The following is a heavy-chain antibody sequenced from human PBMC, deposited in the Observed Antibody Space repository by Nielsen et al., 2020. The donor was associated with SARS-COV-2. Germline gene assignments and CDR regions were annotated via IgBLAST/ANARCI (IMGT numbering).Heavy chain of an antibody. Sequence: GGSLRLSCAASGFTFSSYSMNWVRQAPGKGLEWVSSISSSSSYIYYADSVKGRFTISRDNAKNSLYLQMNSLRAEDTAVYYCARDLDSSSGPTLYFDYWGQGTLVTVSS. D-gene: IGHD6-19*01. CDR3: ARDLDSSSGPTLYFDY. V-gene: IGHV3-21*01. CDR2: ISSSSSYI. CDR1: GFTFSSYS. J-gene: IGHJ4*02.